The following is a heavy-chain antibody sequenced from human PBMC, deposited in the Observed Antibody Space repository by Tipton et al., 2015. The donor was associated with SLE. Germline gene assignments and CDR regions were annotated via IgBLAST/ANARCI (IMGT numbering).Heavy chain of an antibody. CDR2: ITPGGST. CDR1: GYSFSNYY. D-gene: IGHD3-3*01. CDR3: ARASSDFLVF. V-gene: IGHV1-46*01. J-gene: IGHJ4*02. Sequence: QSGPEVKKPGASVKVSCKASGYSFSNYYMHWVRQAPGEGLEWMGIITPGGSTTYAQKFQGRVTMTRDTPTSTVYMELSSLRSEDTAVYYCARASSDFLVFWGQGTLVTVSS.